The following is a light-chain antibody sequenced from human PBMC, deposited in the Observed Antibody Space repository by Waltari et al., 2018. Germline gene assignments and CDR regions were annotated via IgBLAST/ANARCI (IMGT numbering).Light chain of an antibody. CDR1: SSDIVAYNF. CDR2: EVS. CDR3: SSYATTYSFV. Sequence: QSALTQPPSASGSPGQSVTIACPGTSSDIVAYNFVSWYQQHPGKAPQLLVYEVSARPSGVPDRFSGSTSGNTASLTVSGLQAEDEADYYCSSYATTYSFVFGSGTRVAVL. V-gene: IGLV2-8*01. J-gene: IGLJ1*01.